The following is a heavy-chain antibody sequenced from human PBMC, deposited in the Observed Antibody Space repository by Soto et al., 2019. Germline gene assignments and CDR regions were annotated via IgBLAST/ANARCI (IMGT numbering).Heavy chain of an antibody. CDR3: ARGASYDFWSGPPNWFDP. V-gene: IGHV1-69*13. Sequence: ASVKVSCKASGVTFSSYAISWVRQAPGQGLEWMGGIIPIFGTANYAQKFQGRVTITADESTSTAYMELSSLRSEDTAVYYCARGASYDFWSGPPNWFDPWGQGTLVTV. D-gene: IGHD3-3*01. CDR1: GVTFSSYA. J-gene: IGHJ5*02. CDR2: IIPIFGTA.